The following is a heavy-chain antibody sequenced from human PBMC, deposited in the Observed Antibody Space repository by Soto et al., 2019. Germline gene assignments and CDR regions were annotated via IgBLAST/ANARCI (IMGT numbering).Heavy chain of an antibody. CDR1: GFTFNTYA. CDR3: AKGSATQSSYYDY. J-gene: IGHJ4*01. Sequence: HPGGSLRLSCAASGFTFNTYAMSWVRQAPGKGLEWVSGISDSGGRTYYADAVKGRFTISRDNSKNTVYLQMNSLRVEDTAVYYCAKGSATQSSYYDYWGRGTLVTVSS. V-gene: IGHV3-23*01. D-gene: IGHD1-26*01. CDR2: ISDSGGRT.